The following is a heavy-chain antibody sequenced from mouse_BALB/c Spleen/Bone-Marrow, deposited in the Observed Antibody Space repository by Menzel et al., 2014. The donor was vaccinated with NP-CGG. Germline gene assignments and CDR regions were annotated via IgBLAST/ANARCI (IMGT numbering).Heavy chain of an antibody. CDR1: GFTFSSYG. CDR3: ARQTYYDYDGYFDY. D-gene: IGHD2-4*01. V-gene: IGHV5-6*02. CDR2: ISSGGSYT. Sequence: DVKLVESGGDLVKPGGSLKLSCAASGFTFSSYGMSWVRQTPDKRLEWVATISSGGSYTYYPDSVKGRFTISRDNAKNTLYLQMGSLNSEETAMYYCARQTYYDYDGYFDYWGQGTTLTVSS. J-gene: IGHJ2*01.